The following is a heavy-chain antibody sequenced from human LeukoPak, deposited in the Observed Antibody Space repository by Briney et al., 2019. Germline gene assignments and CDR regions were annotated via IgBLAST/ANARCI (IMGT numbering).Heavy chain of an antibody. CDR2: IKQDGSEK. Sequence: PGGSLRLSCAASGFTFSSYWMSWVRQAPGKGLEWVANIKQDGSEKYYVDSVKGRFTISRDNVKNSLYLQMNSLRAEDTAVYYCARDLGSGWYREYFDLWGRGTLVTVSS. CDR3: ARDLGSGWYREYFDL. V-gene: IGHV3-7*01. CDR1: GFTFSSYW. D-gene: IGHD6-19*01. J-gene: IGHJ2*01.